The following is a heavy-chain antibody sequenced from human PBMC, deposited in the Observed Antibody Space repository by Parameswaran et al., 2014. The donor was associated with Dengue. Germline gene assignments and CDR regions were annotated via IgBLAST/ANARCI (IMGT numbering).Heavy chain of an antibody. CDR3: AKDPAIFGVVIIHYFDY. V-gene: IGHV3-30*02. J-gene: IGHJ4*02. D-gene: IGHD3-3*01. Sequence: VRQAPGKGLEWVAFIRYDGSNKYYADSVKGRFTISRDNSKNTLYLQMNSLRAEDTAVYYCAKDPAIFGVVIIHYFDYWGQGTLVTVSS. CDR2: IRYDGSNK.